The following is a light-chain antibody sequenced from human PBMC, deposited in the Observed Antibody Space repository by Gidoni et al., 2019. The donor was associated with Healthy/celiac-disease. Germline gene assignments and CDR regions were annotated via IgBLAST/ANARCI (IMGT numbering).Light chain of an antibody. CDR2: YDD. Sequence: QSVLTQPPSVSAAPRQRVTTPCSGSSSNIGNNAVNWYQQLPGKAPKLLIYYDDLLPSGVSDRFSGSKSGTSASQAISGLQSEDEADYYCAAWDDSLNGVVFGGGTKLTVL. CDR3: AAWDDSLNGVV. V-gene: IGLV1-36*01. J-gene: IGLJ2*01. CDR1: SSNIGNNA.